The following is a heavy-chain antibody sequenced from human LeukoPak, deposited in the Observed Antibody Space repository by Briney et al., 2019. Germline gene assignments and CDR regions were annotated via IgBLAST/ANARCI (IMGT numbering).Heavy chain of an antibody. Sequence: PSETLSLTCAVYGGSFSGYYWSWIRQPPGKGLESIGEINHSGSTNYNPSLKSRVTISVDTSKNQFSLKLSSVTAADTAVYYCARGISFGHYYGMDVWGQGTTVTVSS. D-gene: IGHD3/OR15-3a*01. CDR3: ARGISFGHYYGMDV. CDR1: GGSFSGYY. CDR2: INHSGST. J-gene: IGHJ6*02. V-gene: IGHV4-34*01.